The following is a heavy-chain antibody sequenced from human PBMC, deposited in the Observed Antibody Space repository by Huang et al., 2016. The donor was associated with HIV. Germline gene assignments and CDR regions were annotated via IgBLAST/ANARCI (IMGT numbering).Heavy chain of an antibody. J-gene: IGHJ4*02. CDR2: INAANGNT. D-gene: IGHD3-22*01. CDR1: GYSFTTYA. CDR3: VRVAYYDSSDYYYFYYFYC. Sequence: QVQLVQSGAEVKKPGASVKVSCKASGYSFTTYAMHWVRQAPGQRLEWMGWINAANGNTEYSQKFQGRVTITRDTSASTAYMELSSLRSEDTAVYYCVRVAYYDSSDYYYFYYFYCWGQGTLVTVSS. V-gene: IGHV1-3*01.